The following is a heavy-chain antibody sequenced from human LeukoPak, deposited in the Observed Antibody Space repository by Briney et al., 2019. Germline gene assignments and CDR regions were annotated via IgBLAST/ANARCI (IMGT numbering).Heavy chain of an antibody. CDR1: GYTFTSYY. D-gene: IGHD6-13*01. V-gene: IGHV1-46*01. J-gene: IGHJ4*02. CDR2: INPSGGST. CDR3: ARSDISNWYPCDY. Sequence: DSVKVSCKASGYTFTSYYLHWVRQAPGQGLEWMGMINPSGGSTSYAQKFQGRVTMTRDTSTSTVYMELSSLRSEDTAVYYCARSDISNWYPCDYWGQGTLVTVSS.